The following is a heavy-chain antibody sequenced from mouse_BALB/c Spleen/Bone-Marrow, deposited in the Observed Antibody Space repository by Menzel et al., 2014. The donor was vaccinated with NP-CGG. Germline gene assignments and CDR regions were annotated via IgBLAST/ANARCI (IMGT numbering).Heavy chain of an antibody. CDR2: IHNSGVT. J-gene: IGHJ2*01. D-gene: IGHD1-1*01. CDR1: GYSITSGYS. V-gene: IGHV3-1*02. Sequence: EVQLQQSGPDLVKPSQSLSLTCTVTGYSITSGYSWHWIRQFPGNKLEWMAYIHNSGVTNFNPSLKSRISISRDTSKNQFFLQLNSLTTEDTATYCCARLDGSKGFDYWGQGTTLTVSS. CDR3: ARLDGSKGFDY.